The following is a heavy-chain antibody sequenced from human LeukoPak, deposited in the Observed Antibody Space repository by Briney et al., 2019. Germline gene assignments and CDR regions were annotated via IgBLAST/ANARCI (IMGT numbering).Heavy chain of an antibody. CDR2: IKQDGSEK. J-gene: IGHJ4*02. Sequence: QPGGSLRLSCAPSGFTFSSYWMSWVRQAPGKGLEWVANIKQDGSEKYYVDSVKGRFTISRDNAKNSLYLQMNSLRAEDTAVYYCASCCGFDYWGQGTLVTVSS. V-gene: IGHV3-7*01. CDR3: ASCCGFDY. CDR1: GFTFSSYW. D-gene: IGHD2-21*01.